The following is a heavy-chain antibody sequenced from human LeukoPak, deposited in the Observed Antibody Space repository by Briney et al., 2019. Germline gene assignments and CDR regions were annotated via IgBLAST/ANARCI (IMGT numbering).Heavy chain of an antibody. J-gene: IGHJ5*02. Sequence: SETLSLTCTVSGGSISSSSYYWGWIRQPPGKGLEWIGSIYYSGSTYYNPSLKSRVTISVDTSKNQFSLKPSSVTAADTAVYYCARHHSSGYLNWFDPWGQGTLVTVSS. CDR3: ARHHSSGYLNWFDP. CDR2: IYYSGST. V-gene: IGHV4-39*01. CDR1: GGSISSSSYY. D-gene: IGHD6-19*01.